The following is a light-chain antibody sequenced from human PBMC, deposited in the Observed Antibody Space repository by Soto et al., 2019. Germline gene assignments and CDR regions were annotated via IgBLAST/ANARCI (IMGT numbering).Light chain of an antibody. J-gene: IGLJ1*01. CDR1: SGDVGRYNF. CDR3: SSYTKSTTQG. CDR2: AVT. Sequence: QSLLTQPACVSLCPCQSIPVCYTETSGDVGRYNFVSWYQRHPGKAPQLMIYAVTYRPSGVSNRFSGSKSGNTASLTISGLQAEDDADYYCSSYTKSTTQGFGTGTKVTV. V-gene: IGLV2-14*01.